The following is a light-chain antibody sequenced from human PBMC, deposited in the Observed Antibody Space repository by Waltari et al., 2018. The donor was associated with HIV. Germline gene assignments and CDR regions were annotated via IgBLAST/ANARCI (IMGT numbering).Light chain of an antibody. V-gene: IGLV1-40*01. CDR2: SDI. J-gene: IGLJ2*01. CDR1: RSNIGAGYF. CDR3: QSYDSSLRASV. Sequence: QSALTQPPSVSGAPGQRVTISCTGNRSNIGAGYFVHWYQHLPGTAPKLLVYSDINRPPGLPDRCAGSKSGTSASLVITGLQAEDEADYYCQSYDSSLRASVFGGGTKLTVL.